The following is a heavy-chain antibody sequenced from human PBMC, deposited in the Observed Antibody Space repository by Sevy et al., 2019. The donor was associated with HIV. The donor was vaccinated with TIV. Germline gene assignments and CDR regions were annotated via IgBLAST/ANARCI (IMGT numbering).Heavy chain of an antibody. CDR1: GFTFSSYW. J-gene: IGHJ5*02. CDR3: ARTRRVGGSWDYWFDP. CDR2: IKQDGSEK. Sequence: GGSLRLSCAASGFTFSSYWMSWVRQAPGKGLEWVANIKQDGSEKYYVDSVKGRFTISRDNAKNSLYLQMNSLRAEDTAVYYCARTRRVGGSWDYWFDPWGQGTLVTVSS. V-gene: IGHV3-7*01. D-gene: IGHD2-15*01.